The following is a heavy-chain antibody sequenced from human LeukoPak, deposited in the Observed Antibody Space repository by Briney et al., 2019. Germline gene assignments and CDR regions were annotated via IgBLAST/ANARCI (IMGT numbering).Heavy chain of an antibody. V-gene: IGHV4-34*01. Sequence: SETLSLTCAVYGVSFSGYYWSWIRQPPGKGLEWIGEINHSGSTNYNPSLKSRVTISVDTSKNQFSLKLSSVTAADTAVYYCARFRFRPLARFDPWGQGTLVTVSS. J-gene: IGHJ5*02. CDR3: ARFRFRPLARFDP. CDR1: GVSFSGYY. D-gene: IGHD3-16*01. CDR2: INHSGST.